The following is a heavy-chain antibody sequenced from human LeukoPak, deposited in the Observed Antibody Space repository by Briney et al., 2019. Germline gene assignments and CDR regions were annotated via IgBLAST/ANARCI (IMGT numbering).Heavy chain of an antibody. Sequence: SETLSLTCAVSGYSISSGYYWGWFRPPPGKGLEWIGSIYHSGSTYYNPSLKSRVTISVDTSKNQFSLKLSSVTAADTAVYYCARRDGIAELDYWGQGTLVTVSS. CDR2: IYHSGST. V-gene: IGHV4-38-2*01. CDR3: ARRDGIAELDY. J-gene: IGHJ4*02. CDR1: GYSISSGYY. D-gene: IGHD5-24*01.